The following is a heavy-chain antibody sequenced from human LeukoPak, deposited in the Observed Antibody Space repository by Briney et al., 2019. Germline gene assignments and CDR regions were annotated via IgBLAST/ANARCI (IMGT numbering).Heavy chain of an antibody. Sequence: SETLSLTCTVSGGSISSGGYYWSWIRQHPGKGLEWIGYIHYSGSTYYSPSLKSRVTITVDTSKNQLSLKLTSVTAADTAVYYCAREGGPYRPLDYSGQGTLVTVSS. CDR3: AREGGPYRPLDY. V-gene: IGHV4-31*03. J-gene: IGHJ4*02. CDR2: IHYSGST. CDR1: GGSISSGGYY.